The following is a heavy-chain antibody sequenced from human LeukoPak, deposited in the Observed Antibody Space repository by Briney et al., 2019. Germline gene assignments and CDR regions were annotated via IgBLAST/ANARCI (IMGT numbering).Heavy chain of an antibody. V-gene: IGHV3-74*01. Sequence: GGSLRLSCAAXGXXXXXXWXXXXXXAXGXXLVWVSRINSDGSSTNYADSVKXRFTISRDNAKNTLYLQMNSLRAEDTAVYYCARNWYNWFDPWGQGTLVTVSS. CDR3: ARNWYNWFDP. CDR1: GXXXXXXW. CDR2: INSDGSST. J-gene: IGHJ5*02.